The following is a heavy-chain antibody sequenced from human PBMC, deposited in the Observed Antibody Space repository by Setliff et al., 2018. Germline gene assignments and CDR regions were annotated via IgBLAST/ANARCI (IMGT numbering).Heavy chain of an antibody. CDR1: GFRFSDLY. J-gene: IGHJ4*02. V-gene: IGHV3-11*01. CDR3: AGQGPIFGTGLIPGFDQ. D-gene: IGHD3-3*01. Sequence: SCAASGFRFSDLYMSWVRQVPGKGLEWLSKISGDGNTVYYADSVKDRFTISRDNAKNSLSLQMNSLRAEDTAVYFCAGQGPIFGTGLIPGFDQWGQGTMVTVSS. CDR2: ISGDGNTV.